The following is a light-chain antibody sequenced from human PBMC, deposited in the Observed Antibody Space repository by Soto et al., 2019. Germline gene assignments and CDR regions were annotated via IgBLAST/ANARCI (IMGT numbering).Light chain of an antibody. J-gene: IGLJ1*01. V-gene: IGLV2-23*02. CDR3: CSYAGYSTFV. CDR2: EVS. Sequence: QSALTQPPSVSGSPGQSITISCTATSSGVGSFNLVSWYQQHPGKAPQLMIYEVSKRPSGVSHRFSGSKSGNTASLTISGHQAEDEADYYCCSYAGYSTFVFGTGTKLTVL. CDR1: SSGVGSFNL.